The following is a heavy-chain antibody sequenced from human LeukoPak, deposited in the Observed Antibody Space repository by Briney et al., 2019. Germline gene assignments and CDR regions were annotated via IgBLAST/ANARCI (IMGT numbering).Heavy chain of an antibody. V-gene: IGHV5-51*01. CDR2: IYSGDSDT. D-gene: IGHD2-2*02. J-gene: IGHJ6*02. CDR3: ARHPWVPAAIPYYNYYCGMDV. CDR1: GYSFTSYC. Sequence: GQSLKISCNGSGYSFTSYCIGWVRQMTVKGLEWMGIIYSGDSDTRYSPSFQGHVTISANKSISTAYLQWSSLKASDTAMYYCARHPWVPAAIPYYNYYCGMDVWGQGTTVTVSS.